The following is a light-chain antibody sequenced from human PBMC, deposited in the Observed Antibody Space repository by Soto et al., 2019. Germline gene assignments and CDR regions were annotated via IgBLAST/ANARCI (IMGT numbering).Light chain of an antibody. CDR2: GAS. CDR3: QQSSRNPIT. V-gene: IGKV1-39*01. Sequence: DIEITQSPSSLSASVGDRVTISCRTSQRINSYLNWYQQTTGEAPTLLIYGASSLQSGVPSRFSGSGSGTDFTLAINSLQPEDFATDYCQQSSRNPITFGQGTRLEIK. CDR1: QRINSY. J-gene: IGKJ5*01.